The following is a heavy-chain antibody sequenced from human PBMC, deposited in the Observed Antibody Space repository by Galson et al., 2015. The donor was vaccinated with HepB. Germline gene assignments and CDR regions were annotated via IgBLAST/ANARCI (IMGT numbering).Heavy chain of an antibody. D-gene: IGHD3-22*01. CDR1: GGTFSSYA. V-gene: IGHV1-69*13. CDR2: IIPIFGTA. J-gene: IGHJ6*02. Sequence: SVKVSCKASGGTFSSYAISWVRQAPGQGLEWMGGIIPIFGTANYAQKFQGRVTITADESTSTAYMELSSLRSEDTAVYYCARGLYFTMIKCGMDVWGQGTTVTVSS. CDR3: ARGLYFTMIKCGMDV.